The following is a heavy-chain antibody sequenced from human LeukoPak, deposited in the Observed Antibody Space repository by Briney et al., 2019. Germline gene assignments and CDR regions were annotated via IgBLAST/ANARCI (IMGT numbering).Heavy chain of an antibody. D-gene: IGHD2-2*02. CDR1: GFTFSSYA. Sequence: GGSLRLSCAASGFTFSSYAMSWVRQAPGKGLEWVSAISGSGGSTYYADSVKGRFTISRDNSKNTLYLQMNSLRAEDTAVYYCAKEKSVECSSTSCYTSDALDIWGQGTMVTASS. J-gene: IGHJ3*02. V-gene: IGHV3-23*01. CDR3: AKEKSVECSSTSCYTSDALDI. CDR2: ISGSGGST.